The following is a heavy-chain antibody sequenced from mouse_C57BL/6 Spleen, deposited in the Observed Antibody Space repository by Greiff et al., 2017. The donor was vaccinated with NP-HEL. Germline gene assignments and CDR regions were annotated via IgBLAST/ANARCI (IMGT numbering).Heavy chain of an antibody. CDR3: ATRYYDYEGFAY. CDR1: GFTFSDYG. J-gene: IGHJ3*01. Sequence: EVKLVESGGGLVKPGGSLKLSCAASGFTFSDYGMHWVRQAPEKGLEWVAYISSGSSTIYYADTVKGRFTISRDNAKNTLFLQRTSLRSEDTAMYYCATRYYDYEGFAYWGQGTLVTVSA. D-gene: IGHD2-4*01. V-gene: IGHV5-17*01. CDR2: ISSGSSTI.